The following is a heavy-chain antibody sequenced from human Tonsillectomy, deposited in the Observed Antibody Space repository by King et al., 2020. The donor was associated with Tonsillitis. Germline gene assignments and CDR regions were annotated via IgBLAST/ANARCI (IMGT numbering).Heavy chain of an antibody. CDR2: IYSDGDT. CDR1: GFTVSSSY. D-gene: IGHD1-26*01. CDR3: ARVLGAAVY. J-gene: IGHJ4*02. V-gene: IGHV3-53*04. Sequence: VQLVESGGGLVQPGGSLRLSCAASGFTVSSSYMGWVRQTAGKGLHWVSVIYSDGDTYYADSVKGRFTISRQNSKNTLYLQMNSLRRDDTAVYYCARVLGAAVYWGQGTLVTVSA.